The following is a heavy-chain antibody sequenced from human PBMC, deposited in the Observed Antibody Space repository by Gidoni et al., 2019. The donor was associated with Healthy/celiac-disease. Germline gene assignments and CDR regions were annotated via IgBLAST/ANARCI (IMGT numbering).Heavy chain of an antibody. CDR1: GGSFSGSY. Sequence: QVQLQQWGAGLLKPSETLSLTCAVYGGSFSGSYWSWIRQPPGKGLEWIGEINHSGSTNYNPSLKSRVTISVDTSKNQFSLKLSSVTAADTAVYYCARRPIVVVSQFDYWGQGTLVTVSS. D-gene: IGHD3-22*01. CDR2: INHSGST. J-gene: IGHJ4*02. CDR3: ARRPIVVVSQFDY. V-gene: IGHV4-34*01.